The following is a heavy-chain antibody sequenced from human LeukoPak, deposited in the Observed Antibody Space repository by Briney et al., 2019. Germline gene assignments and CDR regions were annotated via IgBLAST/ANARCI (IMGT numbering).Heavy chain of an antibody. CDR1: GFTVSSNY. CDR3: ARDLHEFWYYYDSSGYTLDY. D-gene: IGHD3-22*01. CDR2: IYSGGST. V-gene: IGHV3-53*04. J-gene: IGHJ4*02. Sequence: GGSLRLSCAASGFTVSSNYMSWVRQAPGKGLEWVSVIYSGGSTYYADSVKGRFTISRHNSKNTLYLQMNSLRAEDTAVYYCARDLHEFWYYYDSSGYTLDYWGQGTLVTVSS.